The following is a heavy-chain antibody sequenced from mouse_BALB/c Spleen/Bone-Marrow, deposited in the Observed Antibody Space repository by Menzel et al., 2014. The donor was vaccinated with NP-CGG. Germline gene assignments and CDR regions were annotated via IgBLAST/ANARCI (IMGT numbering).Heavy chain of an antibody. V-gene: IGHV1S29*02. CDR2: IYPYNGGT. J-gene: IGHJ3*01. CDR1: GYTFTDYN. D-gene: IGHD1-2*01. Sequence: EVQLQQSGPELVKPGASVKISCKASGYTFTDYNMHWVKQSHGKSLEWIGYIYPYNGGTGYNQQLKSKAKLTVDNSSSTAYMELRSLTSEDSAVYYCARRFITTAALFAYWCQGTLVTVSA. CDR3: ARRFITTAALFAY.